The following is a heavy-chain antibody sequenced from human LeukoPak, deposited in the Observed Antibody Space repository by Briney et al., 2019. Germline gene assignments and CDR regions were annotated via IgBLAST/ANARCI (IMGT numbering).Heavy chain of an antibody. CDR2: MNPNSGNT. V-gene: IGHV1-8*01. D-gene: IGHD6-6*01. CDR1: GYTFTSYD. Sequence: ASAKVSCKASGYTFTSYDINWVRQAPGQGLEWMGWMNPNSGNTDYAQKFQGRVTMTRNTSISTAYMELSSLRSEDTAVYYCATFEYSSSWGYWGQGTLVTVSS. J-gene: IGHJ4*02. CDR3: ATFEYSSSWGY.